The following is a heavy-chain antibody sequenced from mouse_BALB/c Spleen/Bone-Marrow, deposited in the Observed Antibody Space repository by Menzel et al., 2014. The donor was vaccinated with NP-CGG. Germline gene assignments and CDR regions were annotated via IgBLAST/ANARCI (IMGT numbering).Heavy chain of an antibody. CDR1: GFNIRDTY. V-gene: IGHV14-3*02. Sequence: EVMLVESGAELVKPGASVKLSCTASGFNIRDTYMHWVKQSPEHVLEWIGRIDPGNGNTKSDPKFQGKATITADTSSNSAYLQLSSLTSEDPAVYYCAREASYAMDYWGQGPSVTVSS. J-gene: IGHJ4*01. CDR2: IDPGNGNT. D-gene: IGHD3-2*02. CDR3: AREASYAMDY.